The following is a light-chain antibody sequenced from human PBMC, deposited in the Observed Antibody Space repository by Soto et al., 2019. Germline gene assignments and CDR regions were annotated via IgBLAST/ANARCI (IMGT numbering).Light chain of an antibody. CDR2: ATS. CDR3: HQSYITPPFT. CDR1: QNIRSY. V-gene: IGKV1-39*01. Sequence: DIQMTQSPSSLYASVGDRITITCRASQNIRSYLNWYRQRPGKAPELLMYATSNLQSGVPSRFSGIGSVTDFTLTISSLQPEDVANYYCHQSYITPPFTFGQGTKLEIK. J-gene: IGKJ2*01.